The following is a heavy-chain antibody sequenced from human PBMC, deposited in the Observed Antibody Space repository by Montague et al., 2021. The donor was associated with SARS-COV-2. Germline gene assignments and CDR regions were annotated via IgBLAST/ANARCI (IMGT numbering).Heavy chain of an antibody. CDR1: GFSLNTSGEG. V-gene: IGHV2-5*02. CDR2: IYWDDDK. D-gene: IGHD4-17*01. CDR3: ARYGDYGSWFDP. J-gene: IGHJ5*02. Sequence: PALAKPTQTLTLTCTFSGFSLNTSGEGVGWVRQPPGKALEWLALIYWDDDKRYSPSLKSRSTISKNTTKNEVVLTVANMDPLDTATYYCARYGDYGSWFDPWGQGTLVTVSS.